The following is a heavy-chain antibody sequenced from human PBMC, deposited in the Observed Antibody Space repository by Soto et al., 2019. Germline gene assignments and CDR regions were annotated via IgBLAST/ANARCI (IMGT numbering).Heavy chain of an antibody. CDR2: VYPDDSDT. CDR3: ARLAYYYDSSGYYYVGYYYYGMDV. V-gene: IGHV5-51*01. CDR1: GYSVLNYW. Sequence: PGESLKISCKGSGYSVLNYWMGWVRQMPGKDLEWIGIVYPDDSDTRYSPSFQGQVTISADKSISTAYLQWSSLKASDTAMYYCARLAYYYDSSGYYYVGYYYYGMDVWGQGTTVTVSS. D-gene: IGHD3-22*01. J-gene: IGHJ6*02.